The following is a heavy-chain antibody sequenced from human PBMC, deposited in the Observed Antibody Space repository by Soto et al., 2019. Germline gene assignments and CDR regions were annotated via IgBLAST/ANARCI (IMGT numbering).Heavy chain of an antibody. V-gene: IGHV1-2*02. D-gene: IGHD3-3*01. CDR3: ARDSNYDFWSGYFMYNWFDP. J-gene: IGHJ5*02. CDR1: GYTFTGYY. CDR2: INPNSGGT. Sequence: ASVKVSCKASGYTFTGYYMHWVRQAPGQGLEWMGWINPNSGGTNYAQKFQGRVTMTRDTSISTAYTELSRLRSDDTAVYYCARDSNYDFWSGYFMYNWFDPWGQGTLVTVSS.